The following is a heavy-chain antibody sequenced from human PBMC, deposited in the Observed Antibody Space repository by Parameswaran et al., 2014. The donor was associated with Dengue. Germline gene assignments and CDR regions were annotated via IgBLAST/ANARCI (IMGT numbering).Heavy chain of an antibody. J-gene: IGHJ2*01. D-gene: IGHD6-13*01. CDR3: AKSPVGSSSWYRYFDL. Sequence: WVRQAPGQGLEWMGWMNPNSGNTGYARKFQGRVTMTRNTSITTAYMELSSLRSEDTAVYYCAKSPVGSSSWYRYFDLWGRGTLVTVSS. CDR2: MNPNSGNT. V-gene: IGHV1-8*01.